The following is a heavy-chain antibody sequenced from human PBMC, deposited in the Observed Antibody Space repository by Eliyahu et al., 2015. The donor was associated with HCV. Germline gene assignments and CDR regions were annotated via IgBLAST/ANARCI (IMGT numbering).Heavy chain of an antibody. V-gene: IGHV3-48*03. CDR3: ARAGPRDIIIGLLLSSDYYYGMDV. D-gene: IGHD3/OR15-3a*01. J-gene: IGHJ6*02. CDR1: EFTFSSYE. CDR2: ISSSGSTI. Sequence: EVQLVESGGGLVQPGGSLRLSCAASEFTFSSYEMNWVRQAPGKGLEWVSYISSSGSTIYYADSVKGRFTISRDNAKSSLYLHMNSLRAEDTAVYFCARAGPRDIIIGLLLSSDYYYGMDVWGQGTTVTVSS.